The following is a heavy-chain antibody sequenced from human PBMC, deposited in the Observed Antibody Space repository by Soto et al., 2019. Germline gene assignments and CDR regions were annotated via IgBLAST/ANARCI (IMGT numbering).Heavy chain of an antibody. Sequence: ASVKVSCKASGYTFTSYGISWVRQAPGQGLEWMGWISAYNGNTNYAQKLQGRVTMTTDTSTSTAYMELRSLRSDDTAVYYCARDPLFDGDYEQYFQHWGQGTLVTVSS. D-gene: IGHD4-17*01. J-gene: IGHJ1*01. CDR2: ISAYNGNT. V-gene: IGHV1-18*01. CDR3: ARDPLFDGDYEQYFQH. CDR1: GYTFTSYG.